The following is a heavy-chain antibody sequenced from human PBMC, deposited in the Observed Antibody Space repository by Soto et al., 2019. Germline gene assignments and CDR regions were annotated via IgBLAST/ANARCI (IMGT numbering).Heavy chain of an antibody. D-gene: IGHD6-6*01. V-gene: IGHV3-66*01. CDR1: GFTVSSNY. CDR2: IYSGGST. CDR3: ASPKPTLEYSSSSRIPLDY. Sequence: EVQLVESGGGLVQPGGSLRLSCAASGFTVSSNYMSWVRQAPGKGLEWDSVIYSGGSTYYADSVKGRFTISRDNSKNTLYLQMNSLRAEDTAVYYCASPKPTLEYSSSSRIPLDYWGQGTLVTVSS. J-gene: IGHJ4*02.